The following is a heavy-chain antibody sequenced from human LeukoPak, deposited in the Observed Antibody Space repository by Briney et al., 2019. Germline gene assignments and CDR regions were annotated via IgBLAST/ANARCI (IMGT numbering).Heavy chain of an antibody. CDR2: INPSGGST. V-gene: IGHV1-46*01. J-gene: IGHJ4*02. Sequence: ASVKVSCKASGYTFTGYYMHLVRQAPGQGLEWMGIINPSGGSTSYAQKFQGRVTMTRDTSTSTVYMELSSLRSEDTAVYYCARDWGYCSSTSCYRFTQGFDYWGQGTLVTVSS. CDR1: GYTFTGYY. D-gene: IGHD2-2*01. CDR3: ARDWGYCSSTSCYRFTQGFDY.